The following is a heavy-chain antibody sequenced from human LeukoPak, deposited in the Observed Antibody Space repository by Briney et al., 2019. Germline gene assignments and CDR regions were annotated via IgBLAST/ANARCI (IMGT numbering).Heavy chain of an antibody. D-gene: IGHD3-10*01. CDR1: GFTFSSYW. Sequence: GGSLRLSCAASGFTFSSYWMSWVRQAPGKGLKWVANIKQDGSEKYYVDSVKGRFTISRDNAKNSLYLQMNSLRAEDTAVYYCARVRFGELLSPFDAFDIWGQGTMVTVSS. V-gene: IGHV3-7*01. CDR3: ARVRFGELLSPFDAFDI. J-gene: IGHJ3*02. CDR2: IKQDGSEK.